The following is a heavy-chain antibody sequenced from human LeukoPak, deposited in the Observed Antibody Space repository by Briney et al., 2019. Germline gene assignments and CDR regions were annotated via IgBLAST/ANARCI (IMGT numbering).Heavy chain of an antibody. D-gene: IGHD2-15*01. J-gene: IGHJ5*02. CDR1: GGSISSDTYY. Sequence: SETLSLTCTVSGGSISSDTYYWSWIRQPAGKGLEWIGRIYASGNTNYSPSLRGRVTISVDTSKYQFSLKLNSVTAADTAVYYCAGTRRYCSGGSCYNWFDPWGQGTLVTVSS. CDR3: AGTRRYCSGGSCYNWFDP. V-gene: IGHV4-61*02. CDR2: IYASGNT.